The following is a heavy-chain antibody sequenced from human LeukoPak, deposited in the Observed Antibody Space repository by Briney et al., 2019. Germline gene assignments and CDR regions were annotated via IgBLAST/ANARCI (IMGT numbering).Heavy chain of an antibody. CDR1: GGSISSSSYY. D-gene: IGHD5-12*01. CDR3: ARTVDIVATIDAYYFDY. CDR2: IYYSGST. J-gene: IGHJ4*02. Sequence: PSETLSLTCIVSGGSISSSSYYWGWISQPPGKGLEWIGSIYYSGSTYYNPSLKSRVTISVDTSKNQFSLKLSSVTAADTAVYYCARTVDIVATIDAYYFDYWGQGTLVTVSS. V-gene: IGHV4-39*07.